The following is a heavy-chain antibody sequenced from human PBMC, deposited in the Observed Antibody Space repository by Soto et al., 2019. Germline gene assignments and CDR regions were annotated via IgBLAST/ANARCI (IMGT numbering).Heavy chain of an antibody. Sequence: QITLKESGPTLVKPTQTLTLTCTFSGFSLSMSGVGVGWIRQPPGKALEWLALIYWDDDKRYSPSLKSRLTITKYTSKNQLVLTMTNMDPVDTATYYCARGLRYCSSTNCPNCFDPWGQGTLVTVSS. J-gene: IGHJ5*02. D-gene: IGHD2-2*01. CDR1: GFSLSMSGVG. CDR3: ARGLRYCSSTNCPNCFDP. CDR2: IYWDDDK. V-gene: IGHV2-5*02.